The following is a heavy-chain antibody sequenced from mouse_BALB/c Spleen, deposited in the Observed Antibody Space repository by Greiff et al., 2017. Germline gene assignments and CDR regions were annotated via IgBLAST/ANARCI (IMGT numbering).Heavy chain of an antibody. CDR3: TMGLDYAMDY. Sequence: EVKLVESGAELVKPGASVKLSCTASGFNIKDTYMHWVKQRPEQGLEWIGRIDPANGNTKYDPKFQGKATITADTSSSTAYMQLSSLTSEDSAVYYCTMGLDYAMDYWGQGTSVTVSS. CDR1: GFNIKDTY. V-gene: IGHV14-3*02. CDR2: IDPANGNT. J-gene: IGHJ4*01. D-gene: IGHD4-1*01.